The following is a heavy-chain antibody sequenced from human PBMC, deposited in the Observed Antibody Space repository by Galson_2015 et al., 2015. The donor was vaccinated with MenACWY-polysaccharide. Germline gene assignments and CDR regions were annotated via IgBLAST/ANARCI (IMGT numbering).Heavy chain of an antibody. CDR3: VRQPWQGAF. V-gene: IGHV6-1*01. Sequence: CAISGDSVSSHSAAWNWIRQSPSRGLEWLGRTYYRSKWYNDYAVSEKSRITINADTYKNQCSLQLNSVTPEDTAVYYCVRQPWQGAFWGQGTLVTVSS. CDR2: TYYRSKWYN. D-gene: IGHD3-16*01. CDR1: GDSVSSHSAA. J-gene: IGHJ4*02.